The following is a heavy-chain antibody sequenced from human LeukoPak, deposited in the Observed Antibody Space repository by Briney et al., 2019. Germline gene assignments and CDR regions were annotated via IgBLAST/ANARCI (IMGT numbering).Heavy chain of an antibody. CDR2: IKQDGSEK. Sequence: PGGSLRLSCAASGFTFSSYWMSWVRQAPGKGLEWVANIKQDGSEKYYVDSVKGRFTISRDNAKNSLYLQMNSLRAEDTAVYYCASHDYGDANWFDPWGQGTLVTVSS. CDR3: ASHDYGDANWFDP. D-gene: IGHD4-17*01. CDR1: GFTFSSYW. J-gene: IGHJ5*02. V-gene: IGHV3-7*01.